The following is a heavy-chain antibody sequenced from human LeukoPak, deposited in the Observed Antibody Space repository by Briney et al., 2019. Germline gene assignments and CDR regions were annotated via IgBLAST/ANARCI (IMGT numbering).Heavy chain of an antibody. J-gene: IGHJ3*02. CDR2: IYHSGST. D-gene: IGHD4-17*01. CDR1: GGSISSGGYS. Sequence: PSQTLSLTCAVSGGSISSGGYSWSWIRQPPGKGLEWIGYIYHSGSTYYNPSLKSRVTISVDRSKNQFSLKLSSVIAADTAVYYCAREGNDYGDYHDAFDIWGQGTMVTVSS. V-gene: IGHV4-30-2*01. CDR3: AREGNDYGDYHDAFDI.